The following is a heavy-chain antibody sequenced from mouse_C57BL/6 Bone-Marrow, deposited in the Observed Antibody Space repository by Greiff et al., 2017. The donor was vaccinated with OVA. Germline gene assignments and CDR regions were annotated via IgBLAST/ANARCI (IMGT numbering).Heavy chain of an antibody. CDR2: ISSGGDYI. Sequence: EVMLVESGEGLVKPGGSLKLSCAASGFTFSSYAMSWVRQTPEKRLEWVAYISSGGDYIYYADTVKGRFTISRDNARNTLYLQMSSLKSEDTAMYYCTRGGGAAYAYWGQGTLVTVSA. CDR1: GFTFSSYA. J-gene: IGHJ3*01. V-gene: IGHV5-9-1*02. CDR3: TRGGGAAYAY. D-gene: IGHD6-1*01.